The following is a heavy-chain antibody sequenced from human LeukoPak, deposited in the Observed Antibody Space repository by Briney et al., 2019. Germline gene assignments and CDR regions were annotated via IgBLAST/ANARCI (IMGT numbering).Heavy chain of an antibody. J-gene: IGHJ4*02. CDR2: IWYDGRTK. Sequence: AGGSLRLSCEVSGFIFSNYGMHWVRQAPGKGLEWVALIWYDGRTKFHADSARGRFTISRDNSANTLYLQMSSLRVEDTAVYYCAREWGRIAVAGGPGYWGQGALVTVSS. CDR3: AREWGRIAVAGGPGY. CDR1: GFIFSNYG. V-gene: IGHV3-33*02. D-gene: IGHD6-19*01.